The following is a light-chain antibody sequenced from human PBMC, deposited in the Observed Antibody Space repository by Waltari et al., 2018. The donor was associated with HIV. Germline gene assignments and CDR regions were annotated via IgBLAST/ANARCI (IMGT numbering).Light chain of an antibody. V-gene: IGKV2-28*01. CDR3: MQALQTPVT. J-gene: IGKJ5*01. Sequence: DIVMTQSPLSLPVTPGEPASISCRSSQSLLHSNGDNFLYWILQKPGQSPQFLIYLGSTRASGVPDRFSGSESGTDFTLKISRVEAEDVGLYYCMQALQTPVTFGQGTRLEIK. CDR1: QSLLHSNGDNF. CDR2: LGS.